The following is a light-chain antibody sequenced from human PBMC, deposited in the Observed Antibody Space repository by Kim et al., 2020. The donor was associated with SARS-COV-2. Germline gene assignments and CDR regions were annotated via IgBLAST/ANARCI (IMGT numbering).Light chain of an antibody. CDR1: KLGDKY. Sequence: SYELTQPPSVSVSPGQTASITCSGDKLGDKYACWYQQKPGQSPVLVIYQDSKRPSGIPERFSGSNSGNTATLTISGTQAMDEADYYCQAWDSRTDV. V-gene: IGLV3-1*01. CDR3: QAWDSRTDV. J-gene: IGLJ6*01. CDR2: QDS.